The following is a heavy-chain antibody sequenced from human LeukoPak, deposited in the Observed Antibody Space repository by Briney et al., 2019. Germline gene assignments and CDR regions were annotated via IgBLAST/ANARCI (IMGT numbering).Heavy chain of an antibody. CDR2: IYTSGST. Sequence: SETLSLTCTVSGGSISSYYWSWIRQPAGKGLEWIGRIYTSGSTNYNPSLKSRVTMSVDTSKNQFSLKLSSVTAADTAVYYCARGGYYYGSGSYYNAFDYWGQGTLVTVSS. CDR1: GGSISSYY. V-gene: IGHV4-4*07. D-gene: IGHD3-10*01. J-gene: IGHJ4*02. CDR3: ARGGYYYGSGSYYNAFDY.